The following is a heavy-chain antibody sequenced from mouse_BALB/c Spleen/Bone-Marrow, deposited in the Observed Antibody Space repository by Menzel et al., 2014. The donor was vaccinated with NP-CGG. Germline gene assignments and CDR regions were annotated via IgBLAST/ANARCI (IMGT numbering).Heavy chain of an antibody. D-gene: IGHD4-1*01. CDR1: GFTFRSFG. CDR3: TRGGNWDDFDY. Sequence: EVQLVESGGGLVQPGGSRKLSCAASGFTFRSFGMHWVRQAPEKGLEWVAYISSDSSAVYYADTVKGRFTISRDNPKNTLFLQMTSLRSEDTAMYYCTRGGNWDDFDYWGQGNTLTVSS. J-gene: IGHJ2*01. CDR2: ISSDSSAV. V-gene: IGHV5-17*02.